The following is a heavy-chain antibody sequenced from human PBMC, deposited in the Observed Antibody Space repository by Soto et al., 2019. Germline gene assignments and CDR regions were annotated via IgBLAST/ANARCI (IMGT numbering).Heavy chain of an antibody. D-gene: IGHD5-12*01. J-gene: IGHJ4*02. Sequence: QVQLVQSGAEVKKPGASVKVSCKASGYTFTSYAMHWVRQAPGQRLEWMGWINAGNGNTKYSQKFQGRVTITRDTSASTAYMELSSLRSEYTAVYYCARGGYSGYDSPGYWGQGTLVTVSS. CDR1: GYTFTSYA. CDR3: ARGGYSGYDSPGY. CDR2: INAGNGNT. V-gene: IGHV1-3*01.